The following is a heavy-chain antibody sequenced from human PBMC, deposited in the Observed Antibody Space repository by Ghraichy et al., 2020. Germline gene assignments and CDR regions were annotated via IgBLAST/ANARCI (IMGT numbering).Heavy chain of an antibody. V-gene: IGHV3-30*18. Sequence: GGSLRLSCAASGFTFSSYGMHWVRQAPGKGLEWVAVISYDGSNKYYADSVKGRFTISRDNSKNTLYLQMNSLRAEDTAVYYCAKDRHSPLHYYMDVWGKGTTVTVSS. D-gene: IGHD2-21*01. J-gene: IGHJ6*03. CDR3: AKDRHSPLHYYMDV. CDR2: ISYDGSNK. CDR1: GFTFSSYG.